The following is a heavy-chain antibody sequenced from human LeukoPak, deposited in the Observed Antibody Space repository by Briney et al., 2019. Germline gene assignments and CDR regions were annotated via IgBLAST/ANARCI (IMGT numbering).Heavy chain of an antibody. Sequence: GSVKVSCKASGYTFTSYDINWVRQGTGQGLEWMGWMNPNSGNTGYAQKFQGRVTITRNTSISTAYMELSSLRSEDTAVYYCARGRGYSYDYWGQGTLVTVSS. J-gene: IGHJ4*02. CDR3: ARGRGYSYDY. CDR1: GYTFTSYD. CDR2: MNPNSGNT. D-gene: IGHD5-18*01. V-gene: IGHV1-8*03.